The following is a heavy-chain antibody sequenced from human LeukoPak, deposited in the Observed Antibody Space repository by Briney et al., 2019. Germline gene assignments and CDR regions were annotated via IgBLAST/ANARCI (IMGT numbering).Heavy chain of an antibody. CDR3: AKLPLIAAAVKDY. D-gene: IGHD6-13*01. CDR2: IRYDGSDK. V-gene: IGHV3-30*02. Sequence: PGGSLRLSCAASGFAFSSYVMHWVRQAPGKGLEWVAFIRYDGSDKYYADSVKGRFTISRDNSKNTLYLQMNSLRAEDTAVYYCAKLPLIAAAVKDYWGQGTLVTVSS. J-gene: IGHJ4*02. CDR1: GFAFSSYV.